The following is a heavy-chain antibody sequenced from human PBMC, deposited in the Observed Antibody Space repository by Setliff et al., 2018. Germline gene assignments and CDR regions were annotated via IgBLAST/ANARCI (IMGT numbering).Heavy chain of an antibody. CDR2: INNYNFNT. Sequence: ASVKVSCKASGYTFTNYGINWVRQAPGQGLEWMGWINNYNFNTNYPQKFLGRVTMTTDTSTSTAYMELRSLRSDDTAVYYCARINFYDSTAYYYAPHHWGQGTLVTVSS. J-gene: IGHJ5*02. D-gene: IGHD3-22*01. CDR1: GYTFTNYG. CDR3: ARINFYDSTAYYYAPHH. V-gene: IGHV1-18*01.